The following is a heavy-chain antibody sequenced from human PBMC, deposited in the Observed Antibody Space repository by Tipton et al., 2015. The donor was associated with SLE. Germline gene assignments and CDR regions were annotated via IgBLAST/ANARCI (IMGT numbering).Heavy chain of an antibody. CDR2: T. J-gene: IGHJ4*02. Sequence: TYYAQRFQGRVTLTTDTSTSTAYMELRSLRSDDTAVYYCALGIVVVPAAPLAYWGQGTLVTVSS. V-gene: IGHV1-18*01. CDR3: ALGIVVVPAAPLAY. D-gene: IGHD2-2*01.